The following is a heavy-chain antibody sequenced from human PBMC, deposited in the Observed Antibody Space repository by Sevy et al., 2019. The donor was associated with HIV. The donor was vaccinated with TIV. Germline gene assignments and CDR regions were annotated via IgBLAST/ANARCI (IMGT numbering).Heavy chain of an antibody. D-gene: IGHD6-13*01. CDR1: EFAFNIHN. CDR2: ISTSSNNI. J-gene: IGHJ4*02. V-gene: IGHV3-21*01. CDR3: ARTFSFSWYDY. Sequence: GGSLRLSCVASEFAFNIHNMSWVRQAPGKGLEWVSSISTSSNNIYYADSVEGRFTIPRDNAKNSLYLQMNSLRAEDTAVYYCARTFSFSWYDYWGQGTLVTVSS.